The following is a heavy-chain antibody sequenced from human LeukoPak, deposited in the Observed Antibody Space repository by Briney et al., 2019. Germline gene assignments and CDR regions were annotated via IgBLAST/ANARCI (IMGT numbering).Heavy chain of an antibody. J-gene: IGHJ6*03. CDR3: ARADLHYDFWSGYYNYYYYMDV. Sequence: GGSLRLSCVASGFTFSSSTMNWVRQAPGKGLEWVSSITNRSIYIDYADSVKGRFTISRDNAKSSLYLQMNSLRAEDTAVYYCARADLHYDFWSGYYNYYYYMDVWGKGTTVTVSS. CDR2: ITNRSIYI. V-gene: IGHV3-21*01. D-gene: IGHD3-3*01. CDR1: GFTFSSST.